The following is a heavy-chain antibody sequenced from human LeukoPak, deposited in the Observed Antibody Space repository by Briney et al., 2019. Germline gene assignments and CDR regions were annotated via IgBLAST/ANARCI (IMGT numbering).Heavy chain of an antibody. J-gene: IGHJ4*02. V-gene: IGHV4/OR15-8*02. CDR3: SRESGAFCPFGY. CDR1: IDFIRIWNW. CDR2: ISLTGQT. D-gene: IGHD1-26*01. Sequence: SETLSLTCGLWIDFIRIWNWRGRVRQPPGQGLEWIGEISLTGQTNYNPSLNGRVTMSLDESRNQLSLKLTSVTAADTAIYYCSRESGAFCPFGYWGQGTLVIVPP.